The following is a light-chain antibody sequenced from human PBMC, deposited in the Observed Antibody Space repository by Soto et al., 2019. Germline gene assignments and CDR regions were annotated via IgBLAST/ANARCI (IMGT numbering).Light chain of an antibody. Sequence: EVVMTQSPATLSVSPGERATLSRRASQSVSNNYLAWYQQKPGQAPRLLIYGAFNRATGIPARFSGSGSGTDFTLTISSLEPEDSAVYYCQQRNVWPPVTFGQGTRLEI. J-gene: IGKJ5*01. CDR3: QQRNVWPPVT. CDR1: QSVSNNY. CDR2: GAF. V-gene: IGKV3-11*01.